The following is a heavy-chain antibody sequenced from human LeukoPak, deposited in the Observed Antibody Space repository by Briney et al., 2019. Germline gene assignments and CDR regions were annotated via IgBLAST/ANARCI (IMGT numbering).Heavy chain of an antibody. CDR1: GFVFSRYR. V-gene: IGHV3-21*06. D-gene: IGHD5-18*01. J-gene: IGHJ4*02. Sequence: GESLRLSCAASGFVFSRYRMNWVRQAPGKGLEWVSSIAFDTGDTFYAASVKGRFTVSRDDAKNSLYLQMNSLRAEDTAVYYCSREGKLYGYWRGDFDYWGQGTLVTVSS. CDR2: IAFDTGDT. CDR3: SREGKLYGYWRGDFDY.